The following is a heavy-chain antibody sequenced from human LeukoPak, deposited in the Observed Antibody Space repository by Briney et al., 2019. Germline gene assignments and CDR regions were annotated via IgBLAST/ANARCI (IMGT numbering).Heavy chain of an antibody. V-gene: IGHV4-34*01. J-gene: IGHJ4*02. CDR2: INHSGST. D-gene: IGHD2-2*01. Sequence: SETLSLTFAFNRGIYSQYYWNGVGQPPGKGLEWIGEINHSGSTNYNPSLKSRVTISVDTSKNQFSLKLSSVTAVDTAAYYCVRGVKLGDIVVVPAAGNYFDYWGQGTLVTVSS. CDR1: RGIYSQYY. CDR3: VRGVKLGDIVVVPAAGNYFDY.